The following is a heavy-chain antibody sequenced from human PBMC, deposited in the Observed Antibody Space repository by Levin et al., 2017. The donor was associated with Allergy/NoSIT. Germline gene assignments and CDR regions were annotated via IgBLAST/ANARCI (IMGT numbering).Heavy chain of an antibody. CDR1: GFSFSNYG. J-gene: IGHJ6*02. Sequence: GGSLRLSCAASGFSFSNYGIHWVRQAPGKGLEWVAAISHDGINQYYVDSVKGRFTISRDNSKNTLSLQMDSLRAEDTAVYYCAKDWKWDFLVYGMNVWGQGTTVTVSS. D-gene: IGHD1-26*01. V-gene: IGHV3-30*18. CDR2: ISHDGINQ. CDR3: AKDWKWDFLVYGMNV.